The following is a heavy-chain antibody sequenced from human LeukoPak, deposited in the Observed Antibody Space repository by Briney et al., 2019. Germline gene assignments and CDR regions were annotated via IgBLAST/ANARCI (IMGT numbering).Heavy chain of an antibody. CDR2: ISGSGGST. CDR3: AKGMGSSWHYYYYGMDV. V-gene: IGHV3-23*01. J-gene: IGHJ6*02. D-gene: IGHD6-13*01. Sequence: GGSLRLSCAASGFTFSSYAMSWVRQAPGKGLEWVSAISGSGGSTYYADSVKGRFTISRDNSKNTLYLQMNSLRAEDTAVYYCAKGMGSSWHYYYYGMDVWGQGTTVTVSS. CDR1: GFTFSSYA.